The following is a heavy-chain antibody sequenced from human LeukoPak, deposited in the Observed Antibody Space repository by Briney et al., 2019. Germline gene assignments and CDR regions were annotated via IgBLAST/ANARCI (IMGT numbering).Heavy chain of an antibody. V-gene: IGHV3-7*01. CDR1: GFTFSSYW. CDR3: ASWLCSGGSCPRVGDV. CDR2: IKQDGSEK. D-gene: IGHD2-15*01. Sequence: GGSLRLSWAPAGFTFSSYWMSWVRQAPGKGLEWVANIKQDGSEKYYVDSVKGRFTISRDNAKNSLYLQMNSLRAEDTAVYYCASWLCSGGSCPRVGDVWGKGTTVTVSS. J-gene: IGHJ6*04.